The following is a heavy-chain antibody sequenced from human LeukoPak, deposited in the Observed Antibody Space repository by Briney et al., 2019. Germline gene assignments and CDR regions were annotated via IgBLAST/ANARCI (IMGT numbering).Heavy chain of an antibody. J-gene: IGHJ4*02. V-gene: IGHV1-24*01. Sequence: ASVKVSCKVSGYTLTELSMHWVRQAPGKGLERMGGFDPEDGETIYAQKFQGRVTMTEDTSTDTAYMELSSLRSEDTAVYYCATDLDYGGNVNYWGQGTLVTVSS. D-gene: IGHD4-23*01. CDR1: GYTLTELS. CDR3: ATDLDYGGNVNY. CDR2: FDPEDGET.